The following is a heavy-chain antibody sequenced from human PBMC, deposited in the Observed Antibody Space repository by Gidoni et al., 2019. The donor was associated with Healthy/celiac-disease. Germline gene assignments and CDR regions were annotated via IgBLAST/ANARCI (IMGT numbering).Heavy chain of an antibody. CDR3: ARDPGYSSSWYYFDY. CDR2: IYSGGST. Sequence: EVQLVESGGGLIQPGGSLRLSCAASGFTVSSNYMSWVRQAPGKGLEWVSVIYSGGSTYYADSVKGRFTISRDNSKNTLYLQMNSLRAEDTAVYYCARDPGYSSSWYYFDYWGQGTLVTVSS. V-gene: IGHV3-53*01. CDR1: GFTVSSNY. D-gene: IGHD6-13*01. J-gene: IGHJ4*02.